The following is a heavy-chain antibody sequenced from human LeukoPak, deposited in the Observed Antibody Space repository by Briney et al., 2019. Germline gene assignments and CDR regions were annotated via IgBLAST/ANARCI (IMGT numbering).Heavy chain of an antibody. CDR3: ARDIARIIALHGMDV. Sequence: GGSLRLSCAASGFTFSDYYMSWIRQAPGKGLEWVSYISSSGSTIYYADSVKGRFTISRDNAKNSLYLQMNSLRAEDTAVYYCARDIARIIALHGMDVWGQGTTVTVSS. CDR1: GFTFSDYY. D-gene: IGHD6-13*01. V-gene: IGHV3-11*01. J-gene: IGHJ6*02. CDR2: ISSSGSTI.